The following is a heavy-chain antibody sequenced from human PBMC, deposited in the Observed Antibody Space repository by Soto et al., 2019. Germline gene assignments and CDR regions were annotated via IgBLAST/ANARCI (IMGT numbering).Heavy chain of an antibody. J-gene: IGHJ4*02. Sequence: QVQLQESGPGLVKPSGTLSLTCAVSGGSISSSNWWRWVRPPPGKGLELIGEIYHSGSTNYNPSLKVRVTMSVDKSKHQFSLKLSSVTAADTAVYYCAIGSTNYGNRFDYWGQGTLVTVSS. D-gene: IGHD4-17*01. V-gene: IGHV4-4*02. CDR1: GGSISSSNW. CDR2: IYHSGST. CDR3: AIGSTNYGNRFDY.